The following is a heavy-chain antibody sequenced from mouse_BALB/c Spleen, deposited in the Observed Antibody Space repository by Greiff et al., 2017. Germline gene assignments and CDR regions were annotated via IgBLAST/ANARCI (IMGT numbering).Heavy chain of an antibody. CDR3: ARQLGLRWENAMDY. D-gene: IGHD3-1*01. Sequence: DVQLQESGPGLVKPSQSLSLTCTVTGYSITSDYAWNWIRQFPGNKLEWMGYISYSGSTSYNPSLKSRISITRDTSKNQFFLQLNSVTTEDTATYYCARQLGLRWENAMDYWGQGTSVTVSS. J-gene: IGHJ4*01. V-gene: IGHV3-2*02. CDR2: ISYSGST. CDR1: GYSITSDYA.